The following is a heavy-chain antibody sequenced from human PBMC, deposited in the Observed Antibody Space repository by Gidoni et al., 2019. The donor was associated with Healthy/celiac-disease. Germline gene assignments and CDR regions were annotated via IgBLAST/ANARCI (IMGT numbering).Heavy chain of an antibody. J-gene: IGHJ6*02. V-gene: IGHV3-33*01. D-gene: IGHD1-20*01. CDR3: ARALTGTKPRAPNYYYYYGMDV. CDR2: IWYDGSNT. CDR1: GVSFSSYG. Sequence: QVQLVESGGGVVQPGRSLRLSCAAYGVSFSSYGMHWVRQAPGKGLEWVAVIWYDGSNTYYAASVKCRFTISRDNSKNTLYLQMNSLRAEDTAVYYCARALTGTKPRAPNYYYYYGMDVWGQGTTVTVSS.